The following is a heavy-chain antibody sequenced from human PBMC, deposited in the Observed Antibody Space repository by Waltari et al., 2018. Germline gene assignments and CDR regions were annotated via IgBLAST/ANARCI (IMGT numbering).Heavy chain of an antibody. J-gene: IGHJ3*02. Sequence: QVQLVQSGAEVKKPGSSVKVSCKASGGTFSSYAISWVRQAPGQGLEWMGGIIPILGIANYAQKFQGRVTITADKSTSTAYMELSSLRSEDTAVYYCARGPPGIAVPHGLVLLDIWGQGTMVTVSS. V-gene: IGHV1-69*10. D-gene: IGHD6-19*01. CDR3: ARGPPGIAVPHGLVLLDI. CDR2: IIPILGIA. CDR1: GGTFSSYA.